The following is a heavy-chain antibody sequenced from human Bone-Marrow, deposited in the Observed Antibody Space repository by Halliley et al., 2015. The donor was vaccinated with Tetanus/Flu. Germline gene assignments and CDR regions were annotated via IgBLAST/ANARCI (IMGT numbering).Heavy chain of an antibody. CDR2: IHHGGPF. CDR1: PGSITTSNW. Sequence: TLSLTCTVSPGSITTSNWWSWVRQPPGKGLEWIGEIHHGGPFNYAPALESRVLISVDKSKNQFSLTLTPLTAADTAVYFCAGHLATRGTRGFDSWGQGVLVTVSS. V-gene: IGHV4-4*01. D-gene: IGHD3-10*01. CDR3: AGHLATRGTRGFDS. J-gene: IGHJ4*02.